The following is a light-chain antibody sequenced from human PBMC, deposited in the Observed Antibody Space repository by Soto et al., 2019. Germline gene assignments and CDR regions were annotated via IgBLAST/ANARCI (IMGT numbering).Light chain of an antibody. CDR3: QQRSNWPL. J-gene: IGKJ5*01. Sequence: EIVLTQSPATLSLSPGERATLSCRASQSVSSYLAWYQQKPGQAPRLLIYDASNRATGIPARFSGSGSGTDFTLTISSLEPEDFAVYYCQQRSNWPLFGQGTRLEN. CDR1: QSVSSY. CDR2: DAS. V-gene: IGKV3-11*01.